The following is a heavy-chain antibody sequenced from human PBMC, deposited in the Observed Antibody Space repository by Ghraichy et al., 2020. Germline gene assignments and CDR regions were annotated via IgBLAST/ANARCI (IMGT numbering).Heavy chain of an antibody. D-gene: IGHD6-19*01. V-gene: IGHV3-48*02. J-gene: IGHJ6*02. CDR1: GFTFSSYS. Sequence: GGSLRLSCAASGFTFSSYSMNWVRQAPGKGLEWVSYISSSSSTIYYADSVKGRFTISRDNAKNSLYLQMNSLRDEDTAVYYCARDRSKGSGDYYYYYGMDVRGQGTTVTVSS. CDR2: ISSSSSTI. CDR3: ARDRSKGSGDYYYYYGMDV.